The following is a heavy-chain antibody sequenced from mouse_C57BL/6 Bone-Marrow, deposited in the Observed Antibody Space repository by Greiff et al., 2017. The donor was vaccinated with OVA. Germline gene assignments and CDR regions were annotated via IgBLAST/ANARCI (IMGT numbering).Heavy chain of an antibody. J-gene: IGHJ1*03. CDR2: INYDGSST. D-gene: IGHD2-3*01. CDR1: GFTFSDYY. Sequence: EVQRVESEGGLVQPGSSMKLSCTASGFTFSDYYMAWVRQVPEQGLEWVANINYDGSSTYYLDSLQSRFIISRDNAKNILYLQMSSLKSEDTATYDGARDGDGYWYFDVWGTGTTVTVSS. CDR3: ARDGDGYWYFDV. V-gene: IGHV5-16*01.